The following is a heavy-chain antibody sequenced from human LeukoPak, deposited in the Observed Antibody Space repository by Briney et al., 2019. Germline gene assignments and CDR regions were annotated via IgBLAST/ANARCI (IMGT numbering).Heavy chain of an antibody. CDR1: GGSISSGDYY. Sequence: SETLSLTCTVSGGSISSGDYYWSWIRRHPVNGLERLGNIYYTGTTYYNPSLRSRLTISRDTSKNQFFLKLSSVTAADTAVYYCAKALDPWGQGTLVTVSS. V-gene: IGHV4-31*03. CDR3: AKALDP. D-gene: IGHD1-1*01. J-gene: IGHJ5*02. CDR2: IYYTGTT.